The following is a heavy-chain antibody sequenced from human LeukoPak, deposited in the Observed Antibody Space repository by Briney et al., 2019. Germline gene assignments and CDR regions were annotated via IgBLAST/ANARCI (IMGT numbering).Heavy chain of an antibody. Sequence: PGGSLRLSCAASGFTFSSYGMHWVRQAPGKGLEWVAAIWYDGSNKYYADSVKGRVTISRDNSKNTLYLHMNSLRAEDTAVYYCAFSGSGSFLPFDYWGQGTLVTVSS. J-gene: IGHJ4*02. CDR3: AFSGSGSFLPFDY. V-gene: IGHV3-33*01. D-gene: IGHD3-10*01. CDR2: IWYDGSNK. CDR1: GFTFSSYG.